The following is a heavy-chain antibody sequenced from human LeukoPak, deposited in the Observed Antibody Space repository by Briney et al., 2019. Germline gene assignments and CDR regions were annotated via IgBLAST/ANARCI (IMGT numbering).Heavy chain of an antibody. CDR3: ASELRTDDWDPYDAFDI. J-gene: IGHJ3*02. Sequence: QPGGSLRLSCAASGFTFSSYSMNWVRQAPGKGLEWVSYISSSSTTIYYADSVKGRFTISRDNAKNSLYLQMNSLRAEDTAVYYGASELRTDDWDPYDAFDIWGQGTMVTVSS. CDR2: ISSSSTTI. V-gene: IGHV3-48*01. D-gene: IGHD3-9*01. CDR1: GFTFSSYS.